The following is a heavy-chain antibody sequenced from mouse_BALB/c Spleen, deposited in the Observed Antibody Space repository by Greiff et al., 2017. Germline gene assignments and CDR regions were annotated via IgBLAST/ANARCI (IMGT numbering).Heavy chain of an antibody. J-gene: IGHJ2*01. V-gene: IGHV5-6-3*01. Sequence: VHLVESGGGLVQPGGSLKLSCAASGFTFSSYGMSWVRQTPDKRLELVATINSNGGSTYYPDSVKGRFTISRDNAKNTLYLQMSSLKSEDTAMYYCARLGDYDGVYFDYWGQGTTLTVSS. CDR1: GFTFSSYG. CDR2: INSNGGST. CDR3: ARLGDYDGVYFDY. D-gene: IGHD2-4*01.